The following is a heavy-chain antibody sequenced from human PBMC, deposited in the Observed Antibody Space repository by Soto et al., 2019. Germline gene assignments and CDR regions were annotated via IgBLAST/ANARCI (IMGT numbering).Heavy chain of an antibody. Sequence: SETLSLTCTVSGGSISSSSYYWGWIRQPPGKGLEWIGSIYYSGSTYYNPSLKSRVTISVDTSKNQFSLKLSSVTAADTAVYYCARRVVLMVYARYNWFDPWGQGTLVTVSS. V-gene: IGHV4-39*01. J-gene: IGHJ5*02. CDR2: IYYSGST. D-gene: IGHD2-8*01. CDR1: GGSISSSSYY. CDR3: ARRVVLMVYARYNWFDP.